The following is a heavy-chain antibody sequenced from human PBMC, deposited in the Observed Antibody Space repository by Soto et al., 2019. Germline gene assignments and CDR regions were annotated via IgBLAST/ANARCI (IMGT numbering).Heavy chain of an antibody. D-gene: IGHD3-22*01. V-gene: IGHV3-23*01. Sequence: GGTLRLSCAASGITFSSYAMSWVRQAPGKGLGWVSAISGSGGSTYYADSVKGRFTISRDNSKNTLYLQMNSLRAEDTAVYYCAKDYYDSSGYSWFDPWGQGTLVTVSS. J-gene: IGHJ5*02. CDR2: ISGSGGST. CDR1: GITFSSYA. CDR3: AKDYYDSSGYSWFDP.